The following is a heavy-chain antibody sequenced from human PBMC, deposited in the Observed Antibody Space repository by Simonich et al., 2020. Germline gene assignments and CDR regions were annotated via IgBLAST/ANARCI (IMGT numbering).Heavy chain of an antibody. D-gene: IGHD3-10*01. Sequence: GGGLVKPGGSLRLSCAASGFTFSSYSMNWVRQAPGKGLEWVSSISSSSSYIYYADSVKGRFTISRDNAKNSPYLQMNSLRAEDTAVYYCARDTSYYGSGSYYFDYWGQGTLVTVSS. CDR2: ISSSSSYI. J-gene: IGHJ4*02. V-gene: IGHV3-21*01. CDR3: ARDTSYYGSGSYYFDY. CDR1: GFTFSSYS.